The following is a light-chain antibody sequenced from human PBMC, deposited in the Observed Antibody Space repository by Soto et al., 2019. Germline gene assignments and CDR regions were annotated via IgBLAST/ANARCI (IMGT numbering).Light chain of an antibody. CDR1: QSVSSSY. Sequence: EIIMTQSPATLSVSPAERATLSCRASQSVSSSYLAWYQQKPGQAPRLLIYDASTKATAIPDRISGGGSGTDFTLTITGLEPEDLAVYYCQQYGSSPPFTFGQGTRLEIK. CDR3: QQYGSSPPFT. CDR2: DAS. J-gene: IGKJ5*01. V-gene: IGKV3-20*01.